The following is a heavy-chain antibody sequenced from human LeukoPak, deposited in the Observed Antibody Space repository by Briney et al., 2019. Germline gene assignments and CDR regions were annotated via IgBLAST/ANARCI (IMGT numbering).Heavy chain of an antibody. D-gene: IGHD2-2*01. CDR3: ATYARWVAGDV. V-gene: IGHV3-7*01. Sequence: GGSLILSCAASGFTLSDSWMSWVRQAPGKGLEWVANMNQDGSAKGDVDYVKCRFTISRDNARNSLYLQMSSLRPEDTAVYYCATYARWVAGDVWGQGTTVTVSS. CDR1: GFTLSDSW. CDR2: MNQDGSAK. J-gene: IGHJ6*02.